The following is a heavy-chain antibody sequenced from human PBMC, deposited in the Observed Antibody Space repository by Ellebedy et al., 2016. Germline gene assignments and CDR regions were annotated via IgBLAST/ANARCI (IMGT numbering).Heavy chain of an antibody. J-gene: IGHJ4*02. Sequence: GGSLRLSXAASGFTFSSYAMSWVRQAPGKGLEWVSAISGSGGSTYYADSVKGRFTISRDNSKNTLYLQMNSLRAEDTAVYYCAKGDSSGWYGPGGVDYWGQGTLVTVSS. CDR2: ISGSGGST. V-gene: IGHV3-23*01. CDR1: GFTFSSYA. D-gene: IGHD6-19*01. CDR3: AKGDSSGWYGPGGVDY.